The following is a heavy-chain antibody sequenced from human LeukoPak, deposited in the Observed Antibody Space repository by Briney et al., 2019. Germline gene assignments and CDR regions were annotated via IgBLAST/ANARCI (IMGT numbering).Heavy chain of an antibody. J-gene: IGHJ6*03. Sequence: PGGSLRLSCVASGFTFSNYWMSWVRQAPGKGLEWVSVIYSGGSTYYADSVKGRFTISRDNAKNSLYLQMNSLRAEDTALYHCARVIGGAYYYYMDVWGKGTTVTISS. CDR1: GFTFSNYW. CDR2: IYSGGST. D-gene: IGHD3-16*01. V-gene: IGHV3-53*01. CDR3: ARVIGGAYYYYMDV.